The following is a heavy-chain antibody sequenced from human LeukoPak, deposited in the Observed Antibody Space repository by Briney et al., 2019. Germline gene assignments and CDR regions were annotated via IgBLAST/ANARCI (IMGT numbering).Heavy chain of an antibody. CDR1: GFAFSTYT. CDR3: ARDLQDFDY. V-gene: IGHV3-21*01. J-gene: IGHJ4*02. CDR2: IRSDSNYI. Sequence: GGSLRLSCVASGFAFSTYTMNWVRQAPGKGLQWVSSIRSDSNYISYADSLKGRFTISRDNAKNLLYLQMHSLRAEDTAVYYCARDLQDFDYWGQGTLVIVSS.